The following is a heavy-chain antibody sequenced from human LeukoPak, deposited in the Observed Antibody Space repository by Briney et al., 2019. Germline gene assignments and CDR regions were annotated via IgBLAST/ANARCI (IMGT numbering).Heavy chain of an antibody. Sequence: GGSLRLSCAASGFTFSSYAVSWVRQAPGKGLEWVANIKQDGSEKYYVDSVKGRFTISRDNAKNSLYLQMNSLRAEDTAVYYCARDIKSSDVWGQGTTVTVSS. J-gene: IGHJ6*02. CDR3: ARDIKSSDV. D-gene: IGHD1-20*01. CDR1: GFTFSSYA. V-gene: IGHV3-7*01. CDR2: IKQDGSEK.